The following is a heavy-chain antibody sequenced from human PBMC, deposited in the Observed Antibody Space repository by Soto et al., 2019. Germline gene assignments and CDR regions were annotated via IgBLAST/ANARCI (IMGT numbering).Heavy chain of an antibody. CDR1: DGSISSFY. D-gene: IGHD3-9*01. CDR3: ARSNDILTGFSSPHFDY. Sequence: PLEPLSLTCTVADGSISSFYWSWIRQPPGKGLEWIGYIYYSGSTNYNPSLKSRVTISVDTSKNQFSLKLSSVTAADTAVYYCARSNDILTGFSSPHFDYWGQGTLVTVSS. CDR2: IYYSGST. J-gene: IGHJ4*02. V-gene: IGHV4-59*01.